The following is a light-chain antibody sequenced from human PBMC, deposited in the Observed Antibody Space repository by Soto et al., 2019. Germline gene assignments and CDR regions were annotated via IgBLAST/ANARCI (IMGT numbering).Light chain of an antibody. Sequence: DIQLTQSPSTLSASVGDRVTITWRASQSVSTWLAWYQQKPGRAPRLLIYDVSNLESGVPSRFSGTGSGTEFTLTITSLQPEDFAIYYCQQYDNSRTFGQGTKVDI. CDR1: QSVSTW. CDR2: DVS. CDR3: QQYDNSRT. J-gene: IGKJ1*01. V-gene: IGKV1-5*01.